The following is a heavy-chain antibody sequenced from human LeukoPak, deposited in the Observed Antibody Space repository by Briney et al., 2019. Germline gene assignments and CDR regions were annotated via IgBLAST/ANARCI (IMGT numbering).Heavy chain of an antibody. Sequence: PGGSLRLSCAASGFTFSSYAMHWVRQAPGKGLEWVAVISYDGSNKYYADSVKGRFTISRDNSKNTLYLQMNSLRSDDTALYYCARARIAAPGPGDYWGQGTLVTVSS. J-gene: IGHJ4*02. V-gene: IGHV3-30-3*01. CDR2: ISYDGSNK. CDR1: GFTFSSYA. D-gene: IGHD6-13*01. CDR3: ARARIAAPGPGDY.